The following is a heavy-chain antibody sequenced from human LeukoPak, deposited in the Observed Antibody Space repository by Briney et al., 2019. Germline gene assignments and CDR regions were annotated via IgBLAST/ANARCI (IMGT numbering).Heavy chain of an antibody. Sequence: GGSLRLSCAASGFTFSNYAMNWVRQAPGKGLEWVAVISYDGSNKYYADSVKGRFTISRDNSKNTLYLQMNSLRAEDTAVYYCAKEILWFGELPYYYYGMDVWGQGTTVTVSS. V-gene: IGHV3-30*18. CDR2: ISYDGSNK. D-gene: IGHD3-10*01. CDR1: GFTFSNYA. CDR3: AKEILWFGELPYYYYGMDV. J-gene: IGHJ6*02.